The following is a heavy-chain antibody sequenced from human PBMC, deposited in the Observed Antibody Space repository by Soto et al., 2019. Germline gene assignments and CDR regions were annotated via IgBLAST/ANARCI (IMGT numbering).Heavy chain of an antibody. V-gene: IGHV3-72*01. J-gene: IGHJ4*02. D-gene: IGHD2-2*01. CDR3: ASSTTSCHGGVCSLDY. CDR1: GFSFSDRY. CDR2: IRTKLNRYSS. Sequence: PGGSLRLSCAASGFSFSDRYMDWVRQAPGKGLGWVGRIRTKLNRYSSDYAAAVAGRFTISREDSRNSLYLQMNSLRSEDTAVYYCASSTTSCHGGVCSLDYWGQGTMVTAPQ.